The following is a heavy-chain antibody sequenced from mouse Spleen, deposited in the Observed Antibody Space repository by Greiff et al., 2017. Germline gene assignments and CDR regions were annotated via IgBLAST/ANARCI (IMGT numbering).Heavy chain of an antibody. D-gene: IGHD2-3*01. Sequence: QVQLQQSGAELVKPGASVKISCKASGYAFSSYWMNWVKQRPGKGLEWIGQIYPGDGDTNYNGKFKGKATLTADKSSSTAYMQLSSLTSEDSAVYFCARDDGYCRYYFDYWGQGTTLTVSS. J-gene: IGHJ2*01. CDR1: GYAFSSYW. CDR3: ARDDGYCRYYFDY. V-gene: IGHV1-80*01. CDR2: IYPGDGDT.